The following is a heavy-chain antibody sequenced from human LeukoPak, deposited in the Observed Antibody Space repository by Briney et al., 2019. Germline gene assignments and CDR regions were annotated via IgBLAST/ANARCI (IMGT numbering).Heavy chain of an antibody. J-gene: IGHJ3*02. D-gene: IGHD2-2*01. CDR1: GYSFTSYW. Sequence: GESLKISCKGSGYSFTSYWIGWVRQMPGKGLEWMGIIYPGDSDTRYSPSFQGQVTISADKSISTAYLQWSSLKASDTAMYYCARRSAVYCSSTNCYGGAKGGAFDIWGQGTTVTVSS. V-gene: IGHV5-51*01. CDR2: IYPGDSDT. CDR3: ARRSAVYCSSTNCYGGAKGGAFDI.